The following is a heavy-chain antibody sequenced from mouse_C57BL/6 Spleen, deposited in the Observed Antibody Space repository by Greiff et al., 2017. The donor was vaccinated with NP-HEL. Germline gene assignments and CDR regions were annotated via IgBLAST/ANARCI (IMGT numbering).Heavy chain of an antibody. J-gene: IGHJ4*01. D-gene: IGHD3-2*02. CDR3: ARQLRPSYAMDY. CDR1: GYSFTSYY. CDR2: IYPGSGNT. Sequence: VKLVESGPELVKPGASVKISCKASGYSFTSYYIHWVKQRPGQGLEWIGWIYPGSGNTKYNEKFKGKATLTADTSSSTAYMQLSSLTSEDSAVYYCARQLRPSYAMDYWGQGTSGTVSS. V-gene: IGHV1-66*01.